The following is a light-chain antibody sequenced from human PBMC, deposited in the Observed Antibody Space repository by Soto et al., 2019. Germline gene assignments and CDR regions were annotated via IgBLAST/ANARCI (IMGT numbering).Light chain of an antibody. V-gene: IGLV2-14*01. CDR2: DVS. CDR1: SRDVGDYNY. Sequence: QSALTQPASVSGSPGQSITISCTGTSRDVGDYNYFSCYQQNPGKAPELMIYDVSNRPSGVSNRFSGSKSGNTASLTISGLQDEDEADYYCSSYTTSSTLFGGGTKLTVL. J-gene: IGLJ2*01. CDR3: SSYTTSSTL.